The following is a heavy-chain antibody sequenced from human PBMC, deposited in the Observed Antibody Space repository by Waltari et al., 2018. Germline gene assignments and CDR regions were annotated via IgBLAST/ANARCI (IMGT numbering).Heavy chain of an antibody. Sequence: QVQLQESGPGVVKPSETLSLTCTVSSGYISSHHWAWVRQSPGKGLEWIGYAHYSGRTTYTPSLRVRVTISVDTSKGQFSLRLTSVIPADTAVYFCARDRGVFTHFDWFLSIWGQGTLVTVSS. CDR3: ARDRGVFTHFDWFLSI. CDR1: SGYISSHH. CDR2: AHYSGRT. J-gene: IGHJ3*02. D-gene: IGHD3-9*01. V-gene: IGHV4-59*11.